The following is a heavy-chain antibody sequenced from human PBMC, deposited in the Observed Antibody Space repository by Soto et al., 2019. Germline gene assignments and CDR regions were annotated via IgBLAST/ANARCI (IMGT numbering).Heavy chain of an antibody. V-gene: IGHV5-51*01. CDR1: GYSFISSW. D-gene: IGHD1-1*01. CDR2: IYPGDSDT. Sequence: GESLKISCQAPGYSFISSWIGWVRQMPGKGLEWMGIIYPGDSDTRYSPSFQGQVTISADKSTSTAYLQWSSLTASDTATYYRARMMEASGTDFDDWGQGALVTVSS. CDR3: ARMMEASGTDFDD. J-gene: IGHJ4*02.